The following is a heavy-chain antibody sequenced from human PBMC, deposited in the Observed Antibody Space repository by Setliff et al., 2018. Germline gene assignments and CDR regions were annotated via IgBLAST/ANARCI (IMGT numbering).Heavy chain of an antibody. V-gene: IGHV4-61*09. Sequence: SETLSLTCTVSGDSISSRRNYWGWFRQPAGKELEWIGQIYTSWSTNYNPSLKSRVTISLDTSKNQFSLSLTSVTAEDTAVYYCARMSGFQYIDIWDKGTTVTVSS. D-gene: IGHD3-3*01. CDR1: GDSISSRRNY. J-gene: IGHJ6*03. CDR2: IYTSWST. CDR3: ARMSGFQYIDI.